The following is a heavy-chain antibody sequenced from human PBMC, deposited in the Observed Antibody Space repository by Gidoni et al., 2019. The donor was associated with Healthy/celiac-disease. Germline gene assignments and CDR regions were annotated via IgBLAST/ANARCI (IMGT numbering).Heavy chain of an antibody. V-gene: IGHV3-33*01. CDR2: IWYDGSNK. CDR1: GFTFSSYG. J-gene: IGHJ4*02. CDR3: ARGLQRGYCSGGSCYSLDY. Sequence: QVQLVESGVGVVQPGRSLRLSCAASGFTFSSYGMHWVRQAPGKGLGWVAVIWYDGSNKYYADAVKGRFTISRDNSKNTLYLQMNSRRAEDTAVYYCARGLQRGYCSGGSCYSLDYWGQGTLVTVSS. D-gene: IGHD2-15*01.